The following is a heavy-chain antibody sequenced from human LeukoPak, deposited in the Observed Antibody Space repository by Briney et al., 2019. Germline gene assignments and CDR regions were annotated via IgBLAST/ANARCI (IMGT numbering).Heavy chain of an antibody. Sequence: GGSLRLSCAASGFTFSSYGMHWVRQAPGKGLEWVAFIRYDGSNKYYADSVKGRFTISRDNSKNTLYLQMHSLRAEDTAVYYCAKAPSGGSWRFDYWGQGTLVTVSS. V-gene: IGHV3-30*02. D-gene: IGHD2-15*01. J-gene: IGHJ4*02. CDR2: IRYDGSNK. CDR3: AKAPSGGSWRFDY. CDR1: GFTFSSYG.